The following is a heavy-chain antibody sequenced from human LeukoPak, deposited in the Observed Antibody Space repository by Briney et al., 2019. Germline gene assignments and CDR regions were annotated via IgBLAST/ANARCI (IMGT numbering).Heavy chain of an antibody. V-gene: IGHV4-39*01. CDR3: VRAVGSVAGPGDWFDP. CDR1: DGSITTSSFY. Sequence: SETLSLTCNVSDGSITTSSFYWGWVRQTPGKGLEWIGTFYYTGDTFYNRSPKSRVTITVDTSKDQFFLALSSVTAADTAVYYCVRAVGSVAGPGDWFDPWGPGILVTVSS. D-gene: IGHD6-19*01. CDR2: FYYTGDT. J-gene: IGHJ5*02.